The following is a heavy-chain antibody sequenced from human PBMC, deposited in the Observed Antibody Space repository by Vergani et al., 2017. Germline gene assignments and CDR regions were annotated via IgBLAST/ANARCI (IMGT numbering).Heavy chain of an antibody. Sequence: QITLKESGPTLVKPTQTLTLTCTFSGFSLSTSGVGVGWIRQPPGKALEWLALIYWNDDKRYSPSLKSRLTITKDTSKNQVVLTMTNMDPVDTATYYCARTVVVGRVGAFDIWGQGTMVTVSS. CDR1: GFSLSTSGVG. J-gene: IGHJ3*02. CDR2: IYWNDDK. CDR3: ARTVVVGRVGAFDI. D-gene: IGHD2-15*01. V-gene: IGHV2-5*01.